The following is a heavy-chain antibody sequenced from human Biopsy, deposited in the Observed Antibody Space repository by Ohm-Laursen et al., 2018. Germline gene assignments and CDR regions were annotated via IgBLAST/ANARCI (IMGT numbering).Heavy chain of an antibody. Sequence: SLRLSCAASGVTLSGYSMNWVRQAPGKGLEWVSSISASGNHIYYTDSVKGRFTVSRDNGKNSVYLQMSSLRVEDTAVYYCARDGEAKYCKHGVCPSDFWGQGTLVTVSS. CDR2: ISASGNHI. CDR1: GVTLSGYS. CDR3: ARDGEAKYCKHGVCPSDF. D-gene: IGHD2-8*01. V-gene: IGHV3-21*01. J-gene: IGHJ4*02.